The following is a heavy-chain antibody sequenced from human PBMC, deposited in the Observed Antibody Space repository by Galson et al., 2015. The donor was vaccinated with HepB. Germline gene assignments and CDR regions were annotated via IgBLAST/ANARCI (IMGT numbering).Heavy chain of an antibody. CDR2: IIPMFAPA. D-gene: IGHD5-24*01. CDR3: ARAAGEMPTNKEGDLYYGMDV. J-gene: IGHJ6*02. Sequence: SVKVSCKASGGAFSNYAISWVRQAPGQGLEWMGGIIPMFAPANYAQRFQGRITITADKSTSTVYMELSSLRSGDTAVYYCARAAGEMPTNKEGDLYYGMDVWGQGTTVTVSS. CDR1: GGAFSNYA. V-gene: IGHV1-69*06.